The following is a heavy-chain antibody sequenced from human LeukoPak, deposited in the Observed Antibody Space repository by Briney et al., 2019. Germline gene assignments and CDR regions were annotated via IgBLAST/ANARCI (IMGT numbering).Heavy chain of an antibody. CDR3: AELGITMIGGV. D-gene: IGHD3-10*02. CDR2: ITWDGGDT. Sequence: GGSLRLSCAASGFTFDDYDMHWVRQVPGKGLEWVSLITWDGGDTHYADSVKGRFTISRDNAKNSLYLQMNSLRAEDTAVYYCAELGITMIGGVWGKGTTVTISS. CDR1: GFTFDDYD. J-gene: IGHJ6*04. V-gene: IGHV3-43D*03.